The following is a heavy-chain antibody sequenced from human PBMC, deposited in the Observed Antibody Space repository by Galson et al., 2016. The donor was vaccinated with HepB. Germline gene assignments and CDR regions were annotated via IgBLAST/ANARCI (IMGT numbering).Heavy chain of an antibody. V-gene: IGHV1-18*01. CDR1: GYTFTNFG. D-gene: IGHD1-26*01. CDR2: ISPYHGKT. J-gene: IGHJ4*02. Sequence: SVKVSCKASGYTFTNFGITWVRQAPGQGLEWMGWISPYHGKTKYAQKFQGGVTMTTDTSTSTAYMGLRSLTSEDTALYFCARDGRDYTGSYYPPFDSWGQGTLVTVSS. CDR3: ARDGRDYTGSYYPPFDS.